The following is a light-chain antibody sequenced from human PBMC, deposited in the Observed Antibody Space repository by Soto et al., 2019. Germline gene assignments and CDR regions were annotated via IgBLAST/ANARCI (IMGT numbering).Light chain of an antibody. J-gene: IGKJ1*01. CDR2: GAS. Sequence: TQSPSTLSGSVGDRVTITCRASQTISSWLAWYQQKPGQAPRLLIYGASNRATGIPDRFSGSGSGTDFTLTISRLEPEDFAVYYCQQYGSSPPWTFGQGAKVDIK. V-gene: IGKV3-20*01. CDR3: QQYGSSPPWT. CDR1: QTISSW.